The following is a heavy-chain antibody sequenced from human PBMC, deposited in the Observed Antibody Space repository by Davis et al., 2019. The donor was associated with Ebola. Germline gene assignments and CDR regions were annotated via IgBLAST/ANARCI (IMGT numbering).Heavy chain of an antibody. J-gene: IGHJ6*03. V-gene: IGHV3-21*03. CDR2: ISSSSSYI. CDR3: TTDREDIVVVPAAPGTAMVYYYYYYMDV. D-gene: IGHD2-2*01. CDR1: GFTFSSYS. Sequence: PGGSLRLSCAASGFTFSSYSMNWVRQAPGKGLEWVSSISSSSSYIYYADSVKGRFTISRDNAKNSLYLQMNSLKTEDTAVYYCTTDREDIVVVPAAPGTAMVYYYYYYMDVWGKGTTVTVSS.